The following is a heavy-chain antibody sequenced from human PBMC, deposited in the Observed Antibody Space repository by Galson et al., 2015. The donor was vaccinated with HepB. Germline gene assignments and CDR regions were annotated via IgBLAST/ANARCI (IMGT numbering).Heavy chain of an antibody. Sequence: SLRLSCAASGFTFSSYSMNWVRQAPGKGLEWVSSISSSSSYIYYADSVKGRFTISRDNAKNSLYLQMNSLRAEDTAVYYCARDLSPWAAYGSGQDTFDYWGQGTLVTVSS. D-gene: IGHD3-10*01. V-gene: IGHV3-21*01. CDR1: GFTFSSYS. CDR2: ISSSSSYI. CDR3: ARDLSPWAAYGSGQDTFDY. J-gene: IGHJ4*02.